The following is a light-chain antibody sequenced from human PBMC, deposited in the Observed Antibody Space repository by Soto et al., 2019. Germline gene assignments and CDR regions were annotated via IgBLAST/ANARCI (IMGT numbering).Light chain of an antibody. Sequence: IQMTQXPSSXSASXXXXVXXTCRASKTISTYLNWYQQKPLKAPNLLIYAASSLQSGVPSRFSGSGSGTDFTLTISSLQPEDFATYYCQQSYTFRSFGQGTKV. CDR2: AAS. CDR1: KTISTY. CDR3: QQSYTFRS. V-gene: IGKV1-39*01. J-gene: IGKJ1*01.